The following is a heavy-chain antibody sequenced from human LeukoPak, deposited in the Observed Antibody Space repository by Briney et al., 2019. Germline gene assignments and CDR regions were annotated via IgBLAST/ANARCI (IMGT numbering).Heavy chain of an antibody. V-gene: IGHV4-59*01. CDR3: ARSVAAEYFDY. J-gene: IGHJ4*02. D-gene: IGHD6-25*01. CDR1: GGSISSYY. CDR2: IYYSGST. Sequence: SETLSLTCTVSGGSISSYYWSWIRQPPGRGLGWIGYIYYSGSTNYNPSRLKGRVAISVDTSKNQFSLKVSSVTAADTAVYYCARSVAAEYFDYWGQGNLVTVSS.